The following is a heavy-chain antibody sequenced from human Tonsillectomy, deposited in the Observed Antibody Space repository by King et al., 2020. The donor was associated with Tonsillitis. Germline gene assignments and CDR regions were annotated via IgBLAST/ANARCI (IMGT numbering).Heavy chain of an antibody. CDR3: TTDTPLLWFFDF. V-gene: IGHV3-15*01. D-gene: IGHD3-10*01. Sequence: EVQLVESGGGLVKPGGSLRLSCAASGFNFGNAWMSWVRQAPGKGLEWVGRIKIKSDGETTEFAAPVKGRFTISRDDSRNMVYLQMKSLKTEETAVYYCTTDTPLLWFFDFWGQGALVTVSS. CDR2: IKIKSDGETT. CDR1: GFNFGNAW. J-gene: IGHJ4*02.